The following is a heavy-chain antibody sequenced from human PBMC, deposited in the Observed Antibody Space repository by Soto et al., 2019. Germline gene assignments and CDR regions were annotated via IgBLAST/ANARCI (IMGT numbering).Heavy chain of an antibody. Sequence: SSVKVSCKASGGTFSSYAISWVRQAPGQGLEWMGGIIPIFGTANYAQKFQGRVTITADESTSTAYMELSSLRSEDTAVYYCARDLGEQLVQAYSYYGMDVWGQGTTVTVSS. CDR2: IIPIFGTA. V-gene: IGHV1-69*13. J-gene: IGHJ6*02. D-gene: IGHD6-6*01. CDR3: ARDLGEQLVQAYSYYGMDV. CDR1: GGTFSSYA.